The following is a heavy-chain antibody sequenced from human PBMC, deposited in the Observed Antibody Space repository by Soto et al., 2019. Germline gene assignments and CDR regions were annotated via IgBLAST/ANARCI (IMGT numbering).Heavy chain of an antibody. D-gene: IGHD2-2*02. J-gene: IGHJ6*02. V-gene: IGHV1-18*01. CDR3: ARDKRNIVVVTAAIQYYYYGMDV. Sequence: SGYTFTSYGIRWLRRAPGQGLDWIGWISAYNGNTNYAQKLQGRVTMTTDTSTSTAYMELRSLRYDDTAVYYCARDKRNIVVVTAAIQYYYYGMDVWGQGTTVTVSS. CDR2: ISAYNGNT. CDR1: GYTFTSYG.